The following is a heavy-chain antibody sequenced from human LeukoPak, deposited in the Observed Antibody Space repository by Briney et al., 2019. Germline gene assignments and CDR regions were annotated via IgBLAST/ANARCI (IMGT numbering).Heavy chain of an antibody. CDR3: ARSLTAAAGDY. V-gene: IGHV5-51*01. D-gene: IGHD6-25*01. J-gene: IGHJ4*02. CDR2: IYPADSDI. Sequence: GESLKISCKGSGYRFTSYWIGWVRQIPGKGLEWMAIIYPADSDIRYSPSFQGQVTISADKSISTTYLQWSSLKASDTAMYYCARSLTAAAGDYWGQGTLVTVSS. CDR1: GYRFTSYW.